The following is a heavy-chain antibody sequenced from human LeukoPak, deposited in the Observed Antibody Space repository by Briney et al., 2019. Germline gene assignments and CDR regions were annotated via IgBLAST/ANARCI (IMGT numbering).Heavy chain of an antibody. Sequence: SETLSLTCAVYGGSFSGYYWSWIRQPPGKGLEWIGEISHSGSTNYNPSLKSRVTISVDTSKNQFSLKLSSVTAADTAVYYCARGDCTNGVCYIFDYWGQGTLVTVSS. CDR1: GGSFSGYY. CDR2: ISHSGST. J-gene: IGHJ4*02. CDR3: ARGDCTNGVCYIFDY. D-gene: IGHD2-8*01. V-gene: IGHV4-34*01.